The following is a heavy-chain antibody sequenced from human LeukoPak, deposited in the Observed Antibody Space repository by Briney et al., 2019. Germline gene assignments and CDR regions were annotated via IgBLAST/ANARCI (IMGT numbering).Heavy chain of an antibody. V-gene: IGHV4-59*08. CDR3: ARRINTNYYYGSGSYGDWFDP. Sequence: SETLSLTCTVSGRSIRSYYWSWIRQPPGKGLEWSGYIYYSGSTNYNPSLKSRVTISVDTSKNQYSLKLSSVTAADTAVYYCARRINTNYYYGSGSYGDWFDPWGQGTLVTVSS. J-gene: IGHJ5*02. D-gene: IGHD3-10*01. CDR2: IYYSGST. CDR1: GRSIRSYY.